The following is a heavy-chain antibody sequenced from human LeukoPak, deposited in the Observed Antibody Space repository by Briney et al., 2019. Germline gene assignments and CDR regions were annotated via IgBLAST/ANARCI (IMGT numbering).Heavy chain of an antibody. J-gene: IGHJ3*02. CDR3: ARDAVVIDAFDI. D-gene: IGHD3-22*01. Sequence: KSSQTLSLTCTVSGGSISSGSYYWSWIRQPAGKGLEWIGRIYTSGSTNYNPSLESRVTISVDPSKNQYSLKLSSVTAADTAVYYCARDAVVIDAFDIWGQGTMVTVSS. CDR2: IYTSGST. CDR1: GGSISSGSYY. V-gene: IGHV4-61*02.